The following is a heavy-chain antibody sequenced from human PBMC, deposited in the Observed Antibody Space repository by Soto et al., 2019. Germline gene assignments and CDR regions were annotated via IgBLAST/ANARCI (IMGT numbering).Heavy chain of an antibody. Sequence: QLQLQESGPGLVKPSETLSLTCTVSDDSIGRSNYFWGWFRQPPGKGLEWIVNIFYSGNTPYNQSHKSRVTISLDTSNHQFSLTVSSVTAADTAVYYCARPLYSGDSSGSFGYWGPGALVIVSS. CDR2: IFYSGNT. CDR3: ARPLYSGDSSGSFGY. J-gene: IGHJ4*02. CDR1: DDSIGRSNYF. D-gene: IGHD6-19*01. V-gene: IGHV4-39*01.